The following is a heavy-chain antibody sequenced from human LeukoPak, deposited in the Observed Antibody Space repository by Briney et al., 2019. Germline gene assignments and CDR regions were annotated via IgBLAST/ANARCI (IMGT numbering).Heavy chain of an antibody. CDR2: IYPGDSDT. CDR1: GYXFTTYW. CDR3: ARRAYYNYGLDV. J-gene: IGHJ6*02. V-gene: IGHV5-51*01. Sequence: GESLKISCEGSGYXFTTYWIGWVRQMPGKGLEWMGVIYPGDSDTTYSPSFQGQVTISADKSNNTAYLQWSSLKASDTATYYCARRAYYNYGLDVWGQGTTVTVSS.